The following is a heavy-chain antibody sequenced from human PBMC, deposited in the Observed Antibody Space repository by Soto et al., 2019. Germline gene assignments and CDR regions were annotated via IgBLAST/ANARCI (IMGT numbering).Heavy chain of an antibody. CDR1: GFTFTSHW. Sequence: GGSLRLSCTASGFTFTSHWMTWVRQAPGKGLEWVASIWYDGSNKYYVDSVKGRFTISRDNSKNTLYLQMNSLRAEDTAVYYCAKDIGMDVWGQGTTVTVSS. V-gene: IGHV3-33*06. CDR3: AKDIGMDV. CDR2: IWYDGSNK. J-gene: IGHJ6*02.